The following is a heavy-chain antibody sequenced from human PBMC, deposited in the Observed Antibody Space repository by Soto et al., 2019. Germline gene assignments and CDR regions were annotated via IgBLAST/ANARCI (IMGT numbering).Heavy chain of an antibody. CDR2: TYYRSKWYN. CDR3: AREITMVRGVIRDWFDP. V-gene: IGHV6-1*01. CDR1: GGSVSSNSAA. D-gene: IGHD3-10*01. Sequence: PSQTLSLTCAISGGSVSSNSAAWNWIRQSPSRGLEWLGRTYYRSKWYNDYAVSVKSRITINPDTSKNQFSLQLNSVTPEDTAVYYCAREITMVRGVIRDWFDPWGQGTLVTVSS. J-gene: IGHJ5*02.